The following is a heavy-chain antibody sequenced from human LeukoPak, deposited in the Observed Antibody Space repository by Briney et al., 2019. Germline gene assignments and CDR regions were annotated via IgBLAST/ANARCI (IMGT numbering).Heavy chain of an antibody. CDR1: GGSISTSQY. V-gene: IGHV4/OR15-8*01. CDR3: ARGLPYYDILTGYFTPHKYYFDY. D-gene: IGHD3-9*01. CDR2: INHSGST. J-gene: IGHJ4*02. Sequence: SETLSLTCIDSGGSISTSQYWGWIRQPPGKGLEWIGEINHSGSTNYNPSLKSRVTISVDTSKNQFSLKLSSVTAADTAVYYCARGLPYYDILTGYFTPHKYYFDYWGQGTLVTVSS.